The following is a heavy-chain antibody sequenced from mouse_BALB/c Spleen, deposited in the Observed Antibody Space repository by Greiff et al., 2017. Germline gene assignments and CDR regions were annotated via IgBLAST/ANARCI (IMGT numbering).Heavy chain of an antibody. D-gene: IGHD1-1*01. J-gene: IGHJ3*01. CDR1: GFNIKDTY. CDR2: IDPANGNT. V-gene: IGHV14-3*02. CDR3: ASPYYYGSSYVEFAY. Sequence: VQLQQSGAELVKPGASVKLSCTASGFNIKDTYMHWVKQRPEQGLEWIGRIDPANGNTKYDPKFQGKATITADTSSNTAYLQLSSLTSEDTAVYYCASPYYYGSSYVEFAYWGQGTLVTVSA.